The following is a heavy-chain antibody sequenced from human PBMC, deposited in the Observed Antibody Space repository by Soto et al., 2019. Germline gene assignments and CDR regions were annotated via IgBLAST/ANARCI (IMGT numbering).Heavy chain of an antibody. D-gene: IGHD3-22*01. CDR2: IYYSGST. CDR1: SGTISSGGYY. V-gene: IGHV4-31*03. CDR3: ARERVVVVTSRGGLDY. Sequence: QVQLQESGPGLVKPSQTLSLTCTVSSGTISSGGYYWSWIRQHPGKGLEWIGYIYYSGSTYYNPSLKSRVTIPVDTSKNPSSLKLSSVTAADTAVYYCARERVVVVTSRGGLDYWGQGTLVTVSS. J-gene: IGHJ4*02.